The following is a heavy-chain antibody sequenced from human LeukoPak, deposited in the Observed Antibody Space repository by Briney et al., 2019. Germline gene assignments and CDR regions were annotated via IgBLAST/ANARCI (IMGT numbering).Heavy chain of an antibody. CDR1: GGSISSSSYY. CDR2: IYYSGST. V-gene: IGHV4-39*01. J-gene: IGHJ4*02. Sequence: PSETLSLTCTVSGGSISSSSYYWGWIRRPPGKGLEWIGNIYYSGSTYYNPSLKSRVTISVDTSKNQFSLKLSSVTAADTAVYYCARHADSGFGQLAFDYWGQGTLVTVSS. D-gene: IGHD3-10*01. CDR3: ARHADSGFGQLAFDY.